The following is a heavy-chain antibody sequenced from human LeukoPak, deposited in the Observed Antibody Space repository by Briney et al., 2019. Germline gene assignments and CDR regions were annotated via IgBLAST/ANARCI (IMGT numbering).Heavy chain of an antibody. D-gene: IGHD2-15*01. CDR2: ISGSGGST. CDR1: GFTFSSYA. CDR3: AREVVSTPSYFDS. J-gene: IGHJ4*02. Sequence: GGSLRLSCAASGFTFSSYAMSWVRQAPGKGLEWVSAISGSGGSTYYAESVRGRFTISRDNSKNALYLLMNSLIPEDTAVYYCAREVVSTPSYFDSWGQGTLVTVSS. V-gene: IGHV3-23*01.